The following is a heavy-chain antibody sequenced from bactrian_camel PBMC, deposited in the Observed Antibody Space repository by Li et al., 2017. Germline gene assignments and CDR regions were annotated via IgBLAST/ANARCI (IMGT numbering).Heavy chain of an antibody. CDR2: ISSTGTP. CDR3: AGSWDVSAKWALESMTRPDFGY. V-gene: IGHV3S53*01. Sequence: QLVESGGGSVQAGGSLGLSCTASGYILMSCAMEWHRQAPGKERELVSSISSTGTPTYADSVKGRFTISQDNAKNTVYLQMNSLLPEDTAVYYWAGSWDVSAKWALESMTRPDFGYWGQGTQVTVS. D-gene: IGHD2*01. CDR1: GYILMSCA. J-gene: IGHJ6*01.